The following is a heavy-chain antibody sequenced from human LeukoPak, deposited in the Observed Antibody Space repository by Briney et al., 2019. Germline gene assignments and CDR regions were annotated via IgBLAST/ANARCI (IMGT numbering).Heavy chain of an antibody. Sequence: SETLSLTCTVSGYSISSGYYWGWIRQPPGQGLEWIGSLYHGGSTNYNPSLKSRVTISVDTSKNQFSLKLSSVTAADTAVYYCAREVPLRLIDYWGQGTLVTVSS. V-gene: IGHV4-38-2*02. CDR2: LYHGGST. J-gene: IGHJ4*02. CDR3: AREVPLRLIDY. CDR1: GYSISSGYY. D-gene: IGHD4-17*01.